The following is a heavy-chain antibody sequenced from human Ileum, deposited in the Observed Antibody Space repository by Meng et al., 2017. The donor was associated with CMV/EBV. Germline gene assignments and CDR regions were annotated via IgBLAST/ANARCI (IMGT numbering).Heavy chain of an antibody. V-gene: IGHV1-46*01. J-gene: IGHJ4*02. D-gene: IGHD6-19*01. CDR1: GYTLSTYH. CDR3: ARVLVAGRAEYHY. CDR2: INPTNGGT. Sequence: KASGYTLSTYHMHWLRQAPGQGLEWMGVINPTNGGTDYAQQFQGRVTMTTDTSTNTVYLELSSLTSDDTAVYYCARVLVAGRAEYHYWGQGTLVTVSS.